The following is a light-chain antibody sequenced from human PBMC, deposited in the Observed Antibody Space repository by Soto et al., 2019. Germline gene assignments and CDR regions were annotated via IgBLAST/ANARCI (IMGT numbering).Light chain of an antibody. CDR3: QQYNNWPPIT. CDR1: QSVSIK. J-gene: IGKJ5*01. V-gene: IGKV3-15*01. Sequence: EIVLTQSPTTLSVAPGESATVSGSFSQSVSIKLAWYQQKPGQAPRLLIYDTSTRATGVPARFSGSGSGTEFTLPISSLQSEDLAVYYCQQYNNWPPITFGRGTRLEIK. CDR2: DTS.